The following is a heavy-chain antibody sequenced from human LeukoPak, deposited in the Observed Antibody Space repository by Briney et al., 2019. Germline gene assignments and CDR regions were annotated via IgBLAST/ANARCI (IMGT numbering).Heavy chain of an antibody. CDR1: GFTFSSYA. D-gene: IGHD6-19*01. V-gene: IGHV3-53*01. Sequence: GRSLRLSCAASGFTFSSYAMHWVRQAPGKGLEWVSVIYSGGSTYYADSVKGRFTISRDNSKNTLYLQMNSLRAEDTAVYYCARTRSGLAGYYFDYWGQGTLVTVSS. CDR3: ARTRSGLAGYYFDY. CDR2: IYSGGST. J-gene: IGHJ4*02.